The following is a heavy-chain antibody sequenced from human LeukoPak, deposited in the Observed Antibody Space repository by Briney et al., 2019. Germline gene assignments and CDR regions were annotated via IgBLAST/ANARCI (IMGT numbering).Heavy chain of an antibody. D-gene: IGHD6-13*01. V-gene: IGHV1-46*01. CDR2: INPSGGST. CDR3: ARDRGSRGGDYDAFDI. Sequence: ASVKVSCKASGYTFTSYYMHWVRQAPGQGLEWMGIINPSGGSTSYAQKFQGRVTMTRDTSTSTVYMELSSLRSEDTAVYYCARDRGSRGGDYDAFDIWGQGAMVTVSS. J-gene: IGHJ3*02. CDR1: GYTFTSYY.